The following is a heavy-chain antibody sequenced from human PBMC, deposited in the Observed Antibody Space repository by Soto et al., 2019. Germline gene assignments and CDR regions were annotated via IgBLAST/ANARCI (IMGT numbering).Heavy chain of an antibody. CDR3: AKVFYYYDSSGYYYFDY. CDR1: GFTFSSYA. J-gene: IGHJ4*02. V-gene: IGHV3-23*01. D-gene: IGHD3-22*01. Sequence: PGGSLRLSCAASGFTFSSYAVSWVRQAPGKGPEWISSISGSGSTIYYADSVKGRFTISRDNSKNTLYLQMSSLRAEDTAVYHCAKVFYYYDSSGYYYFDYWGQGTLVTVSS. CDR2: ISGSGSTI.